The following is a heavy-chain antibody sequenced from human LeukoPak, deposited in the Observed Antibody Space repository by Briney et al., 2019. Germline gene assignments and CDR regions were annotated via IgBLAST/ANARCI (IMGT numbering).Heavy chain of an antibody. Sequence: PGGSLRLSCAASGFTLSTYAMSWVRQAPGKGLEWVSHISNSDGSTYYARYADSVKGRFTISRENSKNTLYLIVNSLRVEDTAVYYCAKDLDNWMTSGFDPWGQGTLVTASS. CDR2: ISNSDGST. D-gene: IGHD1-20*01. J-gene: IGHJ5*02. CDR1: GFTLSTYA. V-gene: IGHV3-23*01. CDR3: AKDLDNWMTSGFDP.